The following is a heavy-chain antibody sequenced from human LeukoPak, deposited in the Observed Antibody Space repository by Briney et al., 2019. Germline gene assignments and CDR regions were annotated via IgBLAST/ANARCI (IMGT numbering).Heavy chain of an antibody. J-gene: IGHJ4*02. Sequence: PGGSLRLACAASGFTFSSYAMSWVRQAPGKGLQWVSGVSGSVGSTYYADSGKGRFTISRDNSKNTLYLQIDSLRAEDTAVYSCATDRGAYSNLRGFAYWGQGSLVTVYS. CDR2: VSGSVGST. CDR1: GFTFSSYA. CDR3: ATDRGAYSNLRGFAY. D-gene: IGHD4-11*01. V-gene: IGHV3-23*01.